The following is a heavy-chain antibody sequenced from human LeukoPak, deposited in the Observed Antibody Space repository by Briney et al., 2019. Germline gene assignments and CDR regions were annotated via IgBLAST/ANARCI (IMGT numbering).Heavy chain of an antibody. CDR3: AGRAAGLGHFDY. CDR1: GGSISNNFYY. J-gene: IGHJ4*02. CDR2: IYYTGTT. Sequence: PSETLSLTCTVSGGSISNNFYYWAWIRQPPGGGLEWIGSIYYTGTTSYHPSLKSRVSISVDTSKNRFSLKLTSVTAADTAVYYCAGRAAGLGHFDYWGQGTLVTVSS. V-gene: IGHV4-39*02. D-gene: IGHD3/OR15-3a*01.